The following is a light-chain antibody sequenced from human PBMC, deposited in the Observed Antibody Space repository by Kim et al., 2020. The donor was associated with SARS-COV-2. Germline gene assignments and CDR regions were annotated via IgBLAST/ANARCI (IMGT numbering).Light chain of an antibody. CDR1: QLVSSS. V-gene: IGKV3-11*01. CDR2: DAS. Sequence: SPGERSTLTGVASQLVSSSLAWYQQKPGQAPSLLIYDASNRATGIPARFSGSGSGTDFTLTISSLEPEDFAVYYCQQHSTWPRTFGQGTKVDIK. CDR3: QQHSTWPRT. J-gene: IGKJ1*01.